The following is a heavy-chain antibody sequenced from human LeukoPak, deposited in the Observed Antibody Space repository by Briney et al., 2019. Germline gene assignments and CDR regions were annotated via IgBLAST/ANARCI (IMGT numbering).Heavy chain of an antibody. V-gene: IGHV4-59*01. D-gene: IGHD6-13*01. CDR3: ARLVSSSWYFDY. J-gene: IGHJ4*02. CDR2: IYYSGST. Sequence: SETLSLTCTVSGGSISSYYWSWIRQPPGKGLEWIGYIYYSGSTNYNPSLKSQVTISVDTSKNQFSLKLSSVTAADTAVYYCARLVSSSWYFDYWGQGTLVTVSS. CDR1: GGSISSYY.